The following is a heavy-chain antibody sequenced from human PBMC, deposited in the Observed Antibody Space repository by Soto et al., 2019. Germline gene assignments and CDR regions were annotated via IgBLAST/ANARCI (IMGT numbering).Heavy chain of an antibody. CDR3: ARGGGLYYYYMDV. CDR2: INHSGST. V-gene: IGHV4-34*01. J-gene: IGHJ6*03. D-gene: IGHD3-16*01. CDR1: GGSFSGYY. Sequence: HVQLQQWGAGLLKPSETLSLTCAVYGGSFSGYYWSWIRQPPGKGLEWIGEINHSGSTNYNPSLKSRVTISLDTSKNQFSLKLSSVTAADTAVYYCARGGGLYYYYMDVWGKGTTVTVSS.